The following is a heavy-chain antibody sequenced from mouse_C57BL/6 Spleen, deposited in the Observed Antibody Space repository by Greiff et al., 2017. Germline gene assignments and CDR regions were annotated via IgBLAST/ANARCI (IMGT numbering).Heavy chain of an antibody. Sequence: QVQLQQPGAELVMPGASVKLSCKASGYTFTSYWMHWVKQRPGQGLEWIGEIEPSDSYTNYNQKFTGKSTLTVDKSSSTAYMQLSSLTSEDSAVYFCARGGNSFDYWGQGTTLTVSS. J-gene: IGHJ2*01. V-gene: IGHV1-69*01. CDR3: ARGGNSFDY. CDR1: GYTFTSYW. CDR2: IEPSDSYT.